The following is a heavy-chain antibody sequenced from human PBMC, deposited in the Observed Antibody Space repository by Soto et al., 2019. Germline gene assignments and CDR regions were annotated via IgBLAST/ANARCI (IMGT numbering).Heavy chain of an antibody. CDR3: ARSLVLAVNVYYYRMDV. J-gene: IGHJ6*04. D-gene: IGHD6-13*01. CDR1: GYSFTSYW. V-gene: IGHV5-51*01. Sequence: GESLKISCKGSGYSFTSYWIGWVRQMPGKGLEWMGIIYPGDSGTRYSPSFQGQVTISADKSISTAYLQWSSLKASDTAMYYCARSLVLAVNVYYYRMDVWGKGSTVTVSA. CDR2: IYPGDSGT.